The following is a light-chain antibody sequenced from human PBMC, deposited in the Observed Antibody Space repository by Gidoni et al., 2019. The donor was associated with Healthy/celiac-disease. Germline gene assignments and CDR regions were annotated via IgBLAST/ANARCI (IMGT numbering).Light chain of an antibody. CDR3: QQLNSYPLT. V-gene: IGKV1-9*01. Sequence: DIQLTQSPSFLSTSVGDRVTITCRASQGISSYLAWYQQKPGKAPKLLIYAASTLQSGVPSRLSGSGSGTEFTLTISSLQPEDFATYYCQQLNSYPLTFGGXTKVESK. CDR2: AAS. CDR1: QGISSY. J-gene: IGKJ4*01.